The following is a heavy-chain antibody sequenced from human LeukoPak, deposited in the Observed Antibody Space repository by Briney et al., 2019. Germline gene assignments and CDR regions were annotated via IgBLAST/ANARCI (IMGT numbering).Heavy chain of an antibody. J-gene: IGHJ3*02. Sequence: GGSLRLSCAASGFTFSSYGMHWVRQAPGKGLEWVAFIRYDGSNKYYADSVKGRFTISRDNSKNTLYLQMNSLRAEDTAVYYCAKADDSSGYYWASGAFDIWGQGTMVTVSS. CDR2: IRYDGSNK. CDR3: AKADDSSGYYWASGAFDI. V-gene: IGHV3-30*02. D-gene: IGHD3-22*01. CDR1: GFTFSSYG.